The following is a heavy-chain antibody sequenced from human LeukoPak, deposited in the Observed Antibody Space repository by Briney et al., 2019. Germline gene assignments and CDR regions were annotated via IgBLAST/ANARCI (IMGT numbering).Heavy chain of an antibody. CDR3: ARDAEYSSGWYSFDY. Sequence: SVKVSCKASGGTFSSYAISWVRQAPGQGLEWMGRIIPILGIANYAQKFQGRVTITADKSTSTAYIELSSLRSEDTAVYYCARDAEYSSGWYSFDYWGQGTLVTVSS. J-gene: IGHJ4*02. D-gene: IGHD6-19*01. V-gene: IGHV1-69*04. CDR2: IIPILGIA. CDR1: GGTFSSYA.